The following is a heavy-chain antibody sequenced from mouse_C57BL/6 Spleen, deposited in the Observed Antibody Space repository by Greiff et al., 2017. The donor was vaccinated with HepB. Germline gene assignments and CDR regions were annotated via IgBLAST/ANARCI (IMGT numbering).Heavy chain of an antibody. CDR2: ISSGGDYI. D-gene: IGHD2-4*01. CDR1: GFTFSSYA. Sequence: EVKLVESGEGLVKPGGSLKLSCAASGFTFSSYAMSWVRQTPEKRLEWVAYISSGGDYIYYADTVKGRFTISRDNARNTLYLQMSSLKSEDTAMYYCTRSYDYGPYFDVWGTGTTVTVSS. V-gene: IGHV5-9-1*02. J-gene: IGHJ1*03. CDR3: TRSYDYGPYFDV.